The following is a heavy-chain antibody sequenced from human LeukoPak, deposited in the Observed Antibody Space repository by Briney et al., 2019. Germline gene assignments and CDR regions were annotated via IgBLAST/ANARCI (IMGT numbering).Heavy chain of an antibody. V-gene: IGHV3-53*01. CDR1: GFTVSSNY. Sequence: GSLRLSCAASGFTVSSNYMSWVRQTPGKGLEWVSVIYSGGSTYYADSVKGRFTISRDNSKNTLYLQMNSLRAEDTAVYYCARIQYDFWSGYLNYYYGMDVWGQGTTVTVSS. CDR2: IYSGGST. CDR3: ARIQYDFWSGYLNYYYGMDV. J-gene: IGHJ6*02. D-gene: IGHD3-3*01.